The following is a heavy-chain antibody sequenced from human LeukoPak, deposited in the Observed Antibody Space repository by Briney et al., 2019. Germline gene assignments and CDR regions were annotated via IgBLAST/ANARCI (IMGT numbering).Heavy chain of an antibody. CDR2: ISGYNGDT. J-gene: IGHJ4*02. CDR3: ARGQGLRLWDY. V-gene: IGHV1-18*01. CDR1: GYTFISYG. D-gene: IGHD5-12*01. Sequence: ASVKVSCKASGYTFISYGISWVRQAPGQGLEWMGWISGYNGDTHYAQKLRGRVTMTTDTSTSTTYMELRSLRSDDTAVYYCARGQGLRLWDYWGQGTLVTVSS.